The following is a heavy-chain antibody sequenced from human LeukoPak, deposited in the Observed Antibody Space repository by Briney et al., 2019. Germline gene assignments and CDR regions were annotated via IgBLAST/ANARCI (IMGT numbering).Heavy chain of an antibody. CDR3: AKDVNSSGYYLGFDY. V-gene: IGHV3-66*01. CDR2: IYSDGTT. CDR1: GLAVNSKF. Sequence: HPGGSLRLSCAASGLAVNSKFMTWVRQAPGKGLEWVAIIYSDGTTYYADSVKGRFTISRDNSKNTLYLQMNSLRAEDRALYYCAKDVNSSGYYLGFDYWGQGTLVTVSS. J-gene: IGHJ4*02. D-gene: IGHD3-22*01.